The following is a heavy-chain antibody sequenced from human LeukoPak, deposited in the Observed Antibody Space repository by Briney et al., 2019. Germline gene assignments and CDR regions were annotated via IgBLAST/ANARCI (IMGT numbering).Heavy chain of an antibody. D-gene: IGHD6-13*01. Sequence: ASVKVSCKASGYTFTGYYMHWVRQAPGQGLEWMGWIDPNSGDTHYAQNFQARVTMTRDTSISTVYMDLSRLRSDDTAVYYCARALYSGNQRNWFDPWGQGTLVTVSS. CDR1: GYTFTGYY. V-gene: IGHV1-2*02. J-gene: IGHJ5*02. CDR2: IDPNSGDT. CDR3: ARALYSGNQRNWFDP.